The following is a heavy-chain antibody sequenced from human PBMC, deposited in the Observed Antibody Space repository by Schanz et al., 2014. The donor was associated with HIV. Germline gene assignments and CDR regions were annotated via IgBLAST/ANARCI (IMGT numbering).Heavy chain of an antibody. CDR3: ARGSVVRGVDN. CDR2: INFSAST. V-gene: IGHV4-31*03. CDR1: GGSLSSEGSF. D-gene: IGHD3-10*01. J-gene: IGHJ4*02. Sequence: QGQLQESGPGLGKPSQNLSLTCTVSGGSLSSEGSFWSWIRQRPGEGLEWIGYINFSASTNYNPSLKSRGDISKDTSKNHFSLKLTSVTAADTAVYFCARGSVVRGVDNWGQGALVIVSS.